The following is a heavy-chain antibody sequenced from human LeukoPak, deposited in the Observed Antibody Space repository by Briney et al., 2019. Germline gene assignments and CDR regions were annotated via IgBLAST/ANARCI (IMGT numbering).Heavy chain of an antibody. D-gene: IGHD6-19*01. CDR1: GLTLSNFP. CDR2: ISGGGNST. J-gene: IGHJ4*02. CDR3: AKGRGTNSGPTLDY. V-gene: IGHV3-23*01. Sequence: PGGSLRLSCAASGLTLSNFPMTWVRQAPGKGQEWDSAISGGGNSTYYADSLKGRFTVSRDNYKNTLYLQTNSLTDDDTAVYYCAKGRGTNSGPTLDYWGQGTLVTVSS.